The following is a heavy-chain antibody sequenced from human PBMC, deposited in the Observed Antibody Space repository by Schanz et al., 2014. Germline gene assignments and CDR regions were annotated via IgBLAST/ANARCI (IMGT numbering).Heavy chain of an antibody. V-gene: IGHV1-69*02. CDR3: ARGRGFYDY. CDR2: IIPVLNIA. D-gene: IGHD3-10*01. Sequence: QLQLVQSGAEVKKPGSSVKVSCKLSGGTFSSYTISWMRQAPGQGLEWMGKIIPVLNIATYAQRFQGRVSITADTSTNTAYMELSSLTSEDTAVHYCARGRGFYDYWGQGTLATDSS. CDR1: GGTFSSYT. J-gene: IGHJ4*02.